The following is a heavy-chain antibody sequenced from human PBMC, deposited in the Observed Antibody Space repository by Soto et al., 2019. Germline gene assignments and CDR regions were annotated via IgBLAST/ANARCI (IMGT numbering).Heavy chain of an antibody. CDR1: GGTFSSYA. Sequence: SVKVSCKASGGTFSSYAISWVRQAPGQGLEWMGGIIPIFGTANYAQKFLGRVTITADKSTSTAYMELSSLRYEDTAVYYCAKDLSGYCSSTSCSNWFDPWGQGTLVTVSS. V-gene: IGHV1-69*06. CDR2: IIPIFGTA. D-gene: IGHD2-2*03. CDR3: AKDLSGYCSSTSCSNWFDP. J-gene: IGHJ5*02.